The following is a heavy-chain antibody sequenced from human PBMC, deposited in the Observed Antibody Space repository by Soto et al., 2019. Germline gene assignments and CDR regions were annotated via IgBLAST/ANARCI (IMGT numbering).Heavy chain of an antibody. CDR2: LNPNSGNT. V-gene: IGHV1-8*01. D-gene: IGHD1-20*01. CDR3: ARDHRYNWNDEGWFDP. CDR1: GYMFSTYD. Sequence: QVQLVQSGAEVKKPGASVKVSCKASGYMFSTYDINWVRQAPGQGLEWMGWLNPNSGNTGYAQKFQGRVTMNRNTSINSAYMELSSLGSDDTAVYYCARDHRYNWNDEGWFDPWGQGTLVTVSS. J-gene: IGHJ5*02.